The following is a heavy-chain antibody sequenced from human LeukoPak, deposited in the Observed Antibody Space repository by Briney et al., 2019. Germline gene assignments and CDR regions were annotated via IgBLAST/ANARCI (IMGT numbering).Heavy chain of an antibody. CDR1: GFTFSSYR. Sequence: PGGSLRLSCAASGFTFSSYRMNWVGQAPGKGREGGSSISSSSSSIYFADSVNDRFTISRDNAKNSLYLQMNILRAEDTAVYYCASFGIKGRGVIRTPQYYFDYWGQGTLVTVSS. CDR2: ISSSSSSI. CDR3: ASFGIKGRGVIRTPQYYFDY. V-gene: IGHV3-21*01. D-gene: IGHD3-10*01. J-gene: IGHJ4*02.